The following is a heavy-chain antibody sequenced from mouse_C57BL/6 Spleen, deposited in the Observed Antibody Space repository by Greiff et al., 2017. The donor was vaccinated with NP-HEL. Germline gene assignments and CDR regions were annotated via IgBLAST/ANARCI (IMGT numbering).Heavy chain of an antibody. V-gene: IGHV5-17*01. CDR3: ARVPYGNYVDYYAMDY. Sequence: EVKLMESGGGLVKPGGSLKLSCAASGFTFSDYGMHWVRQAPEKGLEWVAYISSGSSTISYADTGKGRFTFSRDNAKNTLFLQMTSLRSEDTAMYYCARVPYGNYVDYYAMDYWGQGTSVTVSS. CDR2: ISSGSSTI. J-gene: IGHJ4*01. D-gene: IGHD2-1*01. CDR1: GFTFSDYG.